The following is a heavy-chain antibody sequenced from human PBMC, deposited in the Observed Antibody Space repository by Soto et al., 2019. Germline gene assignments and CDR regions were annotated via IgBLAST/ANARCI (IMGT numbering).Heavy chain of an antibody. CDR1: GGSISHYH. V-gene: IGHV4-59*08. CDR3: AGRNSLASVSLNFRELSNYKWIDP. J-gene: IGHJ5*02. CDR2: VFYNGST. D-gene: IGHD3-16*02. Sequence: PSETLSLTCTVSGGSISHYHWNWTRQAPGKGMEWIGYVFYNGSTHYNPSLTSRVTISVDMSKNRLSLTLTSVTASDTAVYYCAGRNSLASVSLNFRELSNYKWIDPWGPGTLVTVSS.